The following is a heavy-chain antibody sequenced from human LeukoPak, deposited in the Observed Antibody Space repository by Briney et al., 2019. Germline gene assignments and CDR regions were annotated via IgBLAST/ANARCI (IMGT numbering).Heavy chain of an antibody. J-gene: IGHJ4*02. Sequence: SETLSLTCTVSGGSISSYYWSWIRQPPGKGLEWIGNIYYSGSTNYNPSLKSRVTISVDTSKNQFSLKLSSVTAADTAVYYCARAEDYYGSAGLIDYWGQGTLVTVSS. CDR3: ARAEDYYGSAGLIDY. D-gene: IGHD3-10*01. CDR1: GGSISSYY. CDR2: IYYSGST. V-gene: IGHV4-59*01.